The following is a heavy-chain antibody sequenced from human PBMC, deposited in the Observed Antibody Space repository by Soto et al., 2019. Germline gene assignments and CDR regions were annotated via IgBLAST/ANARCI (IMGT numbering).Heavy chain of an antibody. D-gene: IGHD5-18*01. CDR2: IYPADSDT. Sequence: GESLKISCKGSEYNFTTNWIGWVRQMPEKGLEWMGIIYPADSDTRYSPSFQGQVAISVDKSISTAYLQWSSLKASDTAIYYCASARGYSYGHLEPYHYYGMAVWGQGTTVTVSS. J-gene: IGHJ6*02. CDR1: EYNFTTNW. V-gene: IGHV5-51*01. CDR3: ASARGYSYGHLEPYHYYGMAV.